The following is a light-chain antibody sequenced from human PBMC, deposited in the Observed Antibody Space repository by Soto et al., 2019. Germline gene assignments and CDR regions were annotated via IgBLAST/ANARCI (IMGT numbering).Light chain of an antibody. J-gene: IGKJ1*01. Sequence: DIQTTQSPSTLSGSVGGRVTINSXXSQSISVWLAWYQQKPGKAPKLLIYDASSLESGVPSRFSGSGSGTEFTLTISSLQPDDFATYYCQQYNSYSPWTFGQGTKV. V-gene: IGKV1-5*01. CDR1: QSISVW. CDR3: QQYNSYSPWT. CDR2: DAS.